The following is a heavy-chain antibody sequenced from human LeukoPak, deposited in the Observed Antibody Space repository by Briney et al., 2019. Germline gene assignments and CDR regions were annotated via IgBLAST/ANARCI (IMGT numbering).Heavy chain of an antibody. D-gene: IGHD3-10*01. CDR3: ARSPGYGSGSYYMSRRDAFDI. CDR1: GGSISSYY. Sequence: KPSETLSLTCTVSGGSISSYYWSWIRQPPGKGLEWIGYIYYSGSTNYNPSLKSRVTISVDTSMNQFSLKLSSVPAADTAVYYCARSPGYGSGSYYMSRRDAFDIWGQGTMVTVSS. CDR2: IYYSGST. V-gene: IGHV4-59*01. J-gene: IGHJ3*02.